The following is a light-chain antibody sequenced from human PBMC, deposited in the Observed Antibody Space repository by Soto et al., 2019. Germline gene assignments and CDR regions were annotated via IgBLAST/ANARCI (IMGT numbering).Light chain of an antibody. CDR3: QQYVTAAGT. V-gene: IGKV3-20*01. CDR1: QSVNINY. Sequence: EVVLTQSPDTLSLSPGERATLSCGASQSVNINYLAWYQLKPGQAPKLLIYATSNRAPGIPDRFSGSGSGTDFTLPISSLDSRDFAVYYCQQYVTAAGTFGQGTKVDIK. J-gene: IGKJ1*01. CDR2: ATS.